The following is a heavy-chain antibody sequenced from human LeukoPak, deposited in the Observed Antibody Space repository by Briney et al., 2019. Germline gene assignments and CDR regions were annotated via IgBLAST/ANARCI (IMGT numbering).Heavy chain of an antibody. CDR1: GDSVSSSSYY. J-gene: IGHJ5*02. CDR3: ASLGTLRS. Sequence: SETLSLTCTVSGDSVSSSSYYWGWIRQPPGKGLEWIGSISYSGTNYNNPSLKSRVSISIDTSKNQFSVKLTSVTAAATAMYYCASLGTLRSWGQGTLVTVSS. CDR2: ISYSGTN. D-gene: IGHD7-27*01. V-gene: IGHV4-39*01.